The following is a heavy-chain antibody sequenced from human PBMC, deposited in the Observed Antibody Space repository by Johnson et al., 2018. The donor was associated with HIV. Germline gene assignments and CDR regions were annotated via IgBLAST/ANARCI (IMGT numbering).Heavy chain of an antibody. CDR1: GFTFSSYA. V-gene: IGHV3-23*03. Sequence: VQLVESGGDLVQPGGSLRLSCAASGFTFSSYAMSWVRQAPGKGLEWVSVIYSGGSTYYADSVKGRFTISRDNSKNTLYLQMNSLSAEDTAVYYCWSWGRDAFDIWGQGTMVTVSS. D-gene: IGHD7-27*01. CDR2: IYSGGST. CDR3: WSWGRDAFDI. J-gene: IGHJ3*02.